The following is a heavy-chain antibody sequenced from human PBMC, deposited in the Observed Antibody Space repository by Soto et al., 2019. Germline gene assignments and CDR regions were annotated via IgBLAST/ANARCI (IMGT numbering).Heavy chain of an antibody. V-gene: IGHV1-69*13. J-gene: IGHJ4*02. CDR1: GGTFSSYA. CDR2: IIPIFGTA. D-gene: IGHD3-22*01. CDR3: ASQGRYDSSGYSFDD. Sequence: ASVKVSCKASGGTFSSYAISWVRQAPGQGLEWMGGIIPIFGTANYAQKFQGRVTITADESTSTAYMELSSLRSEDTAVYYCASQGRYDSSGYSFDDWGQGALVTVSS.